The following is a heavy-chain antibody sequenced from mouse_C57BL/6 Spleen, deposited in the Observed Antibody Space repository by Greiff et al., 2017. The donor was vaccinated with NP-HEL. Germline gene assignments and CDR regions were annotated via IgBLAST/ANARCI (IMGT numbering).Heavy chain of an antibody. J-gene: IGHJ1*03. CDR1: GYAFSSSW. Sequence: QVQLQQSGPELVKPGASVKISCKASGYAFSSSWMNWVKQRPGKGLEWIGRIYPGDGDTNYNGKFKGKATLTADKSSSTAYMQLSSLTSEDSAVYFCAREESNWYFDVWGTGTTVTVSS. CDR3: AREESNWYFDV. V-gene: IGHV1-82*01. CDR2: IYPGDGDT.